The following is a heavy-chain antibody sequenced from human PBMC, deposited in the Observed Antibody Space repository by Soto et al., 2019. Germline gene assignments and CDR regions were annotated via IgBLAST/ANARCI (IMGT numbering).Heavy chain of an antibody. CDR3: ARRGYYYGSGKMYYYGMDV. CDR2: IYYSGST. Sequence: SETLSLTCTVSGGSISSSSYYWGWIRQPPGKGLEWIGSIYYSGSTYYDPSLKSRVTISVDTSKNQFSLKLSSVTAADTAVYYCARRGYYYGSGKMYYYGMDVWGQGTTVT. D-gene: IGHD3-10*01. J-gene: IGHJ6*02. CDR1: GGSISSSSYY. V-gene: IGHV4-39*01.